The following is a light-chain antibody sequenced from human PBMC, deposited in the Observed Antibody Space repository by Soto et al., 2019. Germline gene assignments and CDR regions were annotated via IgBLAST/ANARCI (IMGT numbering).Light chain of an antibody. CDR3: QQYNSISLLT. CDR1: QSISNW. J-gene: IGKJ4*01. CDR2: KAS. V-gene: IGKV1-5*03. Sequence: DIQMTQSPSTLSASVGDRVTITCRASQSISNWLAWYQQKPGKAPKLLIYKASTLETGVPSRFRGSGTGTEFTPTISSLQPDDFATYYCQQYNSISLLTFGGGTKVEIK.